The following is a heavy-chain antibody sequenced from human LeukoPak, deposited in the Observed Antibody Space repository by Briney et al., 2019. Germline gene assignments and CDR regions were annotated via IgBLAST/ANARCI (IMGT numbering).Heavy chain of an antibody. CDR2: ISGSGGST. J-gene: IGHJ4*02. D-gene: IGHD6-13*01. Sequence: GGSLRLSCAASGFTFSNYAMNWVRQAPGKGLEWVSAISGSGGSTYYADSVKGRFTISRDNSKNTLYLQMNSLRAEDTAVYYCAGGGTSIAAATDYWGQGTLVTVSS. CDR3: AGGGTSIAAATDY. CDR1: GFTFSNYA. V-gene: IGHV3-23*01.